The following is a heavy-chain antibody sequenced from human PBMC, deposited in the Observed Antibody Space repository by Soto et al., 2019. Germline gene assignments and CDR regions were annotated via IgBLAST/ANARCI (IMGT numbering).Heavy chain of an antibody. CDR2: IYYSGST. J-gene: IGHJ4*02. V-gene: IGHV4-59*01. Sequence: SETLSLTCTVSGGSISSYYWSWIRQPPGKGLEWIGYIYYSGSTNYNPSLKSRVTISVDTSKNQFSLKLSSVTAADTAVYYCARRHEYGDYTHDYWGQGTLVTVSS. CDR3: ARRHEYGDYTHDY. D-gene: IGHD4-17*01. CDR1: GGSISSYY.